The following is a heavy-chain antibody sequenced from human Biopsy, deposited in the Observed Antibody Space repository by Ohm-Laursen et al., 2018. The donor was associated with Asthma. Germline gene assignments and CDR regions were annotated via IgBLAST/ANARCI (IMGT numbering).Heavy chain of an antibody. CDR1: GLSSSAYY. Sequence: SDTLSLTCSMYGLSSSAYYWTWIRQTPGKGLEWIGESDHRGNTNTNASLKSRVTISKAKSANEFSLKMKSETAADTAIYYCAGGPEWSGLDIWGQGTTVTVSS. D-gene: IGHD3-3*01. V-gene: IGHV4-34*01. J-gene: IGHJ6*02. CDR2: SDHRGNT. CDR3: AGGPEWSGLDI.